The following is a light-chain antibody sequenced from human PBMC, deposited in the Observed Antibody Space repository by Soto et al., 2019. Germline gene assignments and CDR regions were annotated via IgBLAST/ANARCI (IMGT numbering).Light chain of an antibody. V-gene: IGLV2-14*03. CDR3: ASYTNTNTVL. Sequence: QSALTQPASVSGSPGQSIIISCSGTSSDIGGYNYVSWYQHHPGKAPKLIIYDVSNRPSGVSYRFSGSKSGNTASLTISGLQTEDEAYYYCASYTNTNTVLFGGGTKLTVL. J-gene: IGLJ2*01. CDR2: DVS. CDR1: SSDIGGYNY.